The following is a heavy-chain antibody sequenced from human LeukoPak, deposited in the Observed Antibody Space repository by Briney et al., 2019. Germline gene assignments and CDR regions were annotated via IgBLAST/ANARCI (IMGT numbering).Heavy chain of an antibody. CDR3: AKGGEYQLPGDY. CDR2: ISSSGANT. Sequence: PGGSLRLSCAASGFTFNNYAMRWVRQAPGKGLEWVSTISSSGANTYYADSVKGRFTISRDNSKNTLYLQMNSLRAEDTAIYYCAKGGEYQLPGDYWGQGTLVTVSS. J-gene: IGHJ4*02. CDR1: GFTFNNYA. D-gene: IGHD2-2*01. V-gene: IGHV3-23*01.